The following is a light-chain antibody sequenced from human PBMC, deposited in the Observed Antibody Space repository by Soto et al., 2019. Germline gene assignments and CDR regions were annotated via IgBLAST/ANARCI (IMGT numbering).Light chain of an antibody. Sequence: EIVLTQSPGTLSLSPGEGATLSCRASQSVSSSSLAWFQQKPGQAPRLLVYGASSRATGIPDRFSGSGSGTGFTLTISRLEPEDFAMYYCQHYGSSPRWTFGQGTKVDIK. J-gene: IGKJ1*01. CDR2: GAS. V-gene: IGKV3-20*01. CDR1: QSVSSSS. CDR3: QHYGSSPRWT.